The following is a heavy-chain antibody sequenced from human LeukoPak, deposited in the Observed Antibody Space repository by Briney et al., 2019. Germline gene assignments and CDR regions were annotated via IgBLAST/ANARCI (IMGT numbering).Heavy chain of an antibody. CDR3: ARLRGSSLYYYYYYMDV. J-gene: IGHJ6*03. D-gene: IGHD2-2*01. V-gene: IGHV4-34*01. CDR1: GGSFSGYY. Sequence: SETLSLTCAVYGGSFSGYYWSWIRQPPGKGLEWIEEINHSGSTNYNPSLKSRVTISVDTSKNQFSLKLSSVTAADTAVYYCARLRGSSLYYYYYYMDVWGKGTTVTIPS. CDR2: INHSGST.